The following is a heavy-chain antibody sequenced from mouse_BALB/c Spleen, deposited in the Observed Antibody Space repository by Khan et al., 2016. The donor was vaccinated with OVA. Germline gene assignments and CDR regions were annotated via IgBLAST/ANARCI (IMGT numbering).Heavy chain of an antibody. CDR2: IDPANGKT. CDR3: AHSLLLYAMDY. D-gene: IGHD1-2*01. V-gene: IGHV14-3*02. J-gene: IGHJ4*01. CDR1: GFNIKDTY. Sequence: VQLQQSGAEFVKPGASVKLSCTASGFNIKDTYIHWVKQRLEQGLEWIGRIDPANGKTNYDPKVQGKATITADTSYNTAYLHLRLTSADTVVYYCAHSLLLYAMDYWGQGTSVTVSS.